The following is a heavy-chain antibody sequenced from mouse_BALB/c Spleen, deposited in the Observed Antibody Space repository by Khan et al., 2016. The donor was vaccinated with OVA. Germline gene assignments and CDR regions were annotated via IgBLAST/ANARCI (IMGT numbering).Heavy chain of an antibody. Sequence: VQLKQSGTELVRPGASVKMSCKASGYTFTSYWMHWVKQRPGQGLEWIGAIYPGNSDTNYNEKFKGKAKLTADTSTSTAYMELSSLTNEDSAVYYCTRRGYWLAYWGQGTLVTVSA. D-gene: IGHD3-1*01. CDR2: IYPGNSDT. CDR3: TRRGYWLAY. V-gene: IGHV1-5*01. J-gene: IGHJ3*01. CDR1: GYTFTSYW.